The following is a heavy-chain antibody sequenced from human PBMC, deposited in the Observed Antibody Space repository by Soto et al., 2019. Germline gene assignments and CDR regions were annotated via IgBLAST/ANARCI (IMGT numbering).Heavy chain of an antibody. Sequence: PGESLKISCKASGYSFSSYWINWVRQMPGKGLEWMGKIDPSDSYTNYSPSFQGHVSISADKSISTAYLQWSSLRSEDTAVYYCARVGSAGVSSSWGQGTLVTVSS. D-gene: IGHD6-13*01. CDR2: IDPSDSYT. CDR1: GYSFSSYW. CDR3: ARVGSAGVSSS. J-gene: IGHJ4*02. V-gene: IGHV5-10-1*01.